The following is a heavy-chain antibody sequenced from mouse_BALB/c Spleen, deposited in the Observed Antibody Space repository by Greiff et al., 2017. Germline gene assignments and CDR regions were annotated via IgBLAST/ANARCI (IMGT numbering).Heavy chain of an antibody. J-gene: IGHJ3*01. Sequence: VKLVESGAELARPGASVKLSCKASGYTFTDYYINWVKQRTGQGLEWIGEIYPGSGNTYYNEKFKGKATLTADKSSSTAYMQLSSLTSEDSAVYFCARNEYDARVAYWGQGTLVTVSA. CDR3: ARNEYDARVAY. V-gene: IGHV1-77*01. D-gene: IGHD2-14*01. CDR1: GYTFTDYY. CDR2: IYPGSGNT.